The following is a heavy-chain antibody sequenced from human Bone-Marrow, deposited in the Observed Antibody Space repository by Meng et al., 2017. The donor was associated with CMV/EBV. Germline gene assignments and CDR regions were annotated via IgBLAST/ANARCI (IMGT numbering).Heavy chain of an antibody. CDR3: ARAFRLNKYSWNYVGEIDY. CDR1: FSSKG. J-gene: IGHJ4*02. D-gene: IGHD1-7*01. Sequence: FSSKGVNWGSQGPGKGLEWMAVISYDGSNRDYADSVEGRFTISRDNYKNTLYLQMNSLRPEDTAVYYCARAFRLNKYSWNYVGEIDYWGQGTLVTVSS. V-gene: IGHV3-30-3*01. CDR2: ISYDGSNR.